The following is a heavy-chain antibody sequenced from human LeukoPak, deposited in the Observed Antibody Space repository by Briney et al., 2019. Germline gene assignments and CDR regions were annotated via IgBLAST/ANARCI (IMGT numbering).Heavy chain of an antibody. J-gene: IGHJ3*02. Sequence: PGGSLRLSCAASGFTFSSYSMNWVRQAPGKGLEWVSSISSSSSYIYYADSVKGRFTISRDNAKNSLYLQMNSLRAEDTAVYYCAREPSRYSGSDNDAFDIWGQGTMVTVSS. CDR2: ISSSSSYI. D-gene: IGHD1-26*01. CDR3: AREPSRYSGSDNDAFDI. V-gene: IGHV3-21*01. CDR1: GFTFSSYS.